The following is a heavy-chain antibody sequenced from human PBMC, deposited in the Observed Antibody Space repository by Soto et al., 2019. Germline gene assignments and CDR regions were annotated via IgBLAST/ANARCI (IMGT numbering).Heavy chain of an antibody. Sequence: QPGGSLRLSCAASGFSFSNYAMNWVRQAPGKGLEWVSAISAGGSNTNYADSVKGRFTISSDNSKNTLYLQMNSLRAEDTAVYYCARDRIPGVDYWGQGTLVTVSS. D-gene: IGHD3-10*01. CDR2: ISAGGSNT. V-gene: IGHV3-23*01. J-gene: IGHJ4*02. CDR1: GFSFSNYA. CDR3: ARDRIPGVDY.